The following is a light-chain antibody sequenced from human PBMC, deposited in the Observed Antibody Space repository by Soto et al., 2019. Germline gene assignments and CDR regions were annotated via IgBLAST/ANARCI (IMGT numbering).Light chain of an antibody. CDR2: DAS. J-gene: IGKJ5*01. V-gene: IGKV3-11*01. CDR3: QQYGGSPRT. Sequence: EIVLTQSPATLSLSPGERATLSCRASQSIGLAIAWYQHKPGQAPRLLIFDASQRATGIPARFRGSGSGTDFTLSISSLEPEDFAVYFCQQYGGSPRTFGQGTRLEIK. CDR1: QSIGLA.